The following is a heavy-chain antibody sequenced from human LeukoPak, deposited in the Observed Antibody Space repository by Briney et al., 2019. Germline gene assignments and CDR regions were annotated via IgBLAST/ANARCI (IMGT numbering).Heavy chain of an antibody. V-gene: IGHV3-48*03. Sequence: GGSLRLSRAASGFTLNRFEMSGVPPAPGRGGGGGSYISISGSTLYYADPVRGRFTISRDNAKNSLYLQMISLRAADTAVYYCARGWYNSGYSCDYWGQGTLVTVSS. J-gene: IGHJ4*02. CDR2: ISISGSTL. D-gene: IGHD6-19*01. CDR3: ARGWYNSGYSCDY. CDR1: GFTLNRFE.